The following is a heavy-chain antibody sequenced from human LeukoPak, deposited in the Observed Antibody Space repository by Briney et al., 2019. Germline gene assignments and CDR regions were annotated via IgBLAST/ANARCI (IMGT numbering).Heavy chain of an antibody. J-gene: IGHJ4*02. Sequence: SQTLSLTCTVSGGSISSGSYYWSWIRQPAGKGLEWIGRIYTSGSTNYNPSLKSRVTISVDTSKNQFSLKLSSVTAADTAVYYCARGRRGIAAAGTTTPEYWGQGTLVTVSS. CDR3: ARGRRGIAAAGTTTPEY. CDR2: IYTSGST. V-gene: IGHV4-61*02. D-gene: IGHD6-13*01. CDR1: GGSISSGSYY.